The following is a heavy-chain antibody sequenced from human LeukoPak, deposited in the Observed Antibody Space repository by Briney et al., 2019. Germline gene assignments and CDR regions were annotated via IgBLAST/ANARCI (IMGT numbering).Heavy chain of an antibody. D-gene: IGHD3-10*01. V-gene: IGHV3-74*01. Sequence: PGGSLRLSCAASRFTFSNYWMHWVRQAPGKGLVWVSRIYNDGSSTSYADSVKGRFTISRDNAKSTLYLQMNSLRAEDTAVYYCARDYGSGSYYVFDYWGQGTLVTVSS. J-gene: IGHJ4*02. CDR1: RFTFSNYW. CDR2: IYNDGSST. CDR3: ARDYGSGSYYVFDY.